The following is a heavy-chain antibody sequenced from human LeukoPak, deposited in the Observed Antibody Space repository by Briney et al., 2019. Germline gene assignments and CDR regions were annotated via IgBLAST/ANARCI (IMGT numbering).Heavy chain of an antibody. CDR2: INSDGSST. CDR1: GFTFSSYW. D-gene: IGHD6-19*01. Sequence: GGSLRLSCAASGFTFSSYWMHWVRQAPGKGLVWVSRINSDGSSTSYADFVKGRFTISRDNAKNTLYLQMNSLRAEDTAVYYCARRSAVTGGLDYWGQGTLVTVSS. J-gene: IGHJ4*02. CDR3: ARRSAVTGGLDY. V-gene: IGHV3-74*01.